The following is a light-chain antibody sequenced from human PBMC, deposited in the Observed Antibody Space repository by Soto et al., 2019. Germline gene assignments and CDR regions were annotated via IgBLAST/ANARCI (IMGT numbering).Light chain of an antibody. CDR2: GAS. CDR1: QSVSSN. V-gene: IGKV3-15*01. J-gene: IGKJ1*01. CDR3: QQYNNWPQT. Sequence: EIVMTQSPATLSVSPGERATLSCRASQSVSSNLAWYHQKPGQAPRLLIYGASTRATGIPARFSGSGSGTEFTHTISSLQSEDFAVYYCQQYNNWPQTFGQGTKVDIK.